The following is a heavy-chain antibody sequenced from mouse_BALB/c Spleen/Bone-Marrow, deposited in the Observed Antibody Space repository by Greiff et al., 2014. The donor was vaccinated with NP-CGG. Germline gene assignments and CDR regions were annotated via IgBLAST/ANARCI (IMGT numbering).Heavy chain of an antibody. V-gene: IGHV1-4*01. CDR1: GYTFTDYS. CDR2: VNPRSGYA. J-gene: IGHJ2*01. CDR3: ARPKGFAFDY. Sequence: LQESGAELASPGASVKMSCKASGYTFTDYSIQWVKQRPGQGLEWIGYVNPRSGYANYNQKFKDKATLTADKSSSTAFMQLSSLTSEDSAVYYCARPKGFAFDYWGQGTALTVSA.